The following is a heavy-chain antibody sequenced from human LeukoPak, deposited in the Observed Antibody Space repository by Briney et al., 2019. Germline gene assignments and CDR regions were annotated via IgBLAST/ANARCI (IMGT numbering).Heavy chain of an antibody. CDR3: ARPETYYNILTGYYLPGIDY. J-gene: IGHJ4*02. CDR2: ISYDGSNK. CDR1: GFTFSSYA. D-gene: IGHD3-9*01. Sequence: GGSLRLSCAASGFTFSSYAMHWVRQAPGKGLEWVAVISYDGSNKYYADSVKGRFTISRDNSKNTLYLQMNSLRAEDTAVYYCARPETYYNILTGYYLPGIDYWGQGTLVTVSS. V-gene: IGHV3-30*04.